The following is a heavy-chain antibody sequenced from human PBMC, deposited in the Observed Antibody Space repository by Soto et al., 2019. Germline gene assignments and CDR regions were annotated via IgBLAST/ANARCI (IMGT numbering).Heavy chain of an antibody. CDR3: ARVIELYVGPTWDLIDY. Sequence: QVQLVQSGAEVKKPGASVKVSCKTSGYTFHNYGINWVRQAPGQGLEWMGWISANNGNRNYAQKFQGRVTLTIDRSTTTAYMELRSLASDDTALYYCARVIELYVGPTWDLIDYWGQGTLVTVSS. CDR1: GYTFHNYG. J-gene: IGHJ4*02. V-gene: IGHV1-18*01. D-gene: IGHD1-26*01. CDR2: ISANNGNR.